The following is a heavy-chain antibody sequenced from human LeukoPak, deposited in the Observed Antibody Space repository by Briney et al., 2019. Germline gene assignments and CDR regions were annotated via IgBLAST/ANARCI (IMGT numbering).Heavy chain of an antibody. CDR3: ARGAAAAGNGVLDY. V-gene: IGHV3-53*01. CDR1: GFTFSNYA. CDR2: IYSGGST. Sequence: GGSLRLSCVASGFTFSNYAMSWVRQAPGKGLEWVSVIYSGGSTYYADSVKGRFTISRDNSKNTLYLQMNSLRAEDTAVYYCARGAAAAGNGVLDYWGQGTLVTVSS. J-gene: IGHJ4*02. D-gene: IGHD6-13*01.